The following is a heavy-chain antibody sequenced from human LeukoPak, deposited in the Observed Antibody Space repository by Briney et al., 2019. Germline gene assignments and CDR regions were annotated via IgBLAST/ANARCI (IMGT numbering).Heavy chain of an antibody. V-gene: IGHV4-59*01. Sequence: SETLSLTCTVSGGSISSYYWSWIRRPPGKGLEWIGYIYYSGSTNYNPSLKSRVTISVDTSKNQFSLKLSSVTAADTAVYYCARDHSSSWYGAFDPWGQGTLVTVSS. CDR3: ARDHSSSWYGAFDP. J-gene: IGHJ5*02. CDR2: IYYSGST. CDR1: GGSISSYY. D-gene: IGHD6-13*01.